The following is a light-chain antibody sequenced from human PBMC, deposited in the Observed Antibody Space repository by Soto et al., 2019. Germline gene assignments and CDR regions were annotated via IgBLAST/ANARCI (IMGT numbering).Light chain of an antibody. CDR1: QSIGRW. V-gene: IGKV1-5*01. Sequence: DIHITHSPSTLFSCFVDRVTITCRASQSIGRWLAWYQQKPGKAPKLLIFDASTLENGVPARFSGSRSGPEFSLTISSLQTDDFATYYCQQYYSYWTFGQGTKVDIK. CDR3: QQYYSYWT. J-gene: IGKJ1*01. CDR2: DAS.